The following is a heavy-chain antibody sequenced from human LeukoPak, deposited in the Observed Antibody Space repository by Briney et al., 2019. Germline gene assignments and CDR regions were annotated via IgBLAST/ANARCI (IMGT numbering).Heavy chain of an antibody. CDR3: AKDAQRGFDYSNSLDN. CDR1: GFTFSHYG. CDR2: IWSDGTNR. V-gene: IGHV3-33*06. J-gene: IGHJ4*02. D-gene: IGHD4-11*01. Sequence: GGSLRLSCATSGFTFSHYGMHWLRQAPGKGLEGVAVIWSDGTNRYYGDPVKGRFTISRDNFQRTVYLQMNSLRAEDTAVYYCAKDAQRGFDYSNSLDNWGQGTLVTVSS.